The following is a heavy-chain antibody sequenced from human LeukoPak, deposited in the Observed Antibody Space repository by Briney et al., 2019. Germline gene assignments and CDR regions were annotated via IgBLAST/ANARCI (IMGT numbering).Heavy chain of an antibody. CDR2: MNPGSGNT. V-gene: IGHV1-8*02. Sequence: GASVKVSCKASGYTFCSYDINWVRKATGQGLEWMGWMNPGSGNTGYAQRFQGRVTMTGDTSTNTAYMELSGLRSEDTAIYYCARLSETAAYYYTSGYYFLGYWGQGTLVTVDS. CDR1: GYTFCSYD. J-gene: IGHJ4*02. CDR3: ARLSETAAYYYTSGYYFLGY. D-gene: IGHD3-22*01.